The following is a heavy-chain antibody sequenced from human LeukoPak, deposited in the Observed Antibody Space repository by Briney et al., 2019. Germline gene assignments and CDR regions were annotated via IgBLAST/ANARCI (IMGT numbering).Heavy chain of an antibody. Sequence: ASVKVSCKASGGTFSSYAISWVRQAPGQGLEWMGGIIPIFGTANYAQKFQGRVTITADESASTAYMELSSLRSEDTAVYYCARDPGGGYSYGWAFDIWGQGTMVTVSS. J-gene: IGHJ3*02. D-gene: IGHD5-18*01. V-gene: IGHV1-69*13. CDR2: IIPIFGTA. CDR1: GGTFSSYA. CDR3: ARDPGGGYSYGWAFDI.